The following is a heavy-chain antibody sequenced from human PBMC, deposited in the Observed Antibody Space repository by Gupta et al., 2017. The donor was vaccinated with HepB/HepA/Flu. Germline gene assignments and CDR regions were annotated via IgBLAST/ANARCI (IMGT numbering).Heavy chain of an antibody. V-gene: IGHV3-7*01. CDR3: AISTRSSSSDY. Sequence: EVQLVESGGGLVQPGGSLRLPCAASGVIFSNFWMNWVRQAPGKGLEFVANIKQDGSEKNYVDSVRGRFTISRDNAKNLLYLQMNSQRAEDTAVFYCAISTRSSSSDYWGQGALVTVSS. D-gene: IGHD6-13*01. CDR1: GVIFSNFW. J-gene: IGHJ4*02. CDR2: IKQDGSEK.